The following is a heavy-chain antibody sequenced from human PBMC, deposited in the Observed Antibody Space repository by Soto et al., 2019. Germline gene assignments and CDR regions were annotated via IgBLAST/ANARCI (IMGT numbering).Heavy chain of an antibody. J-gene: IGHJ3*02. Sequence: ASVKVSCKASGGTFSSYTISWVRQAPGQGLEWMGRIIPILGIANYAQKFQGRVTITADKSTSTAYMELSSLRSEDTAVYYCATLAPRCGGDCYDAFDIWGQGTMVTVSS. CDR3: ATLAPRCGGDCYDAFDI. V-gene: IGHV1-69*02. CDR2: IIPILGIA. D-gene: IGHD2-21*02. CDR1: GGTFSSYT.